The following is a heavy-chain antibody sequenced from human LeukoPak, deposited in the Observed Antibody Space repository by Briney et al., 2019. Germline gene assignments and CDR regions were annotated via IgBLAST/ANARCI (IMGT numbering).Heavy chain of an antibody. V-gene: IGHV5-51*01. D-gene: IGHD3-10*01. CDR3: ARHRRITMVREASNYYYYYMDV. CDR2: IYPGDSDT. CDR1: GYSFTSYW. J-gene: IGHJ6*03. Sequence: GESLKISRKGSGYSFTSYWIGWVRQMPGKGLEWMGIIYPGDSDTRYSPSFQGQVTISADKSISTAYLQWSSLKASDTAMYYCARHRRITMVREASNYYYYYMDVWGKGITVTVSS.